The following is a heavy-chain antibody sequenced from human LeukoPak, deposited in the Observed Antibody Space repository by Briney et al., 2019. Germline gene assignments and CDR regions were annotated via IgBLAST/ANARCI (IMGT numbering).Heavy chain of an antibody. D-gene: IGHD6-19*01. J-gene: IGHJ4*02. V-gene: IGHV3-53*01. CDR1: GFTVSSNY. CDR3: ARALYSSGWYPDY. Sequence: PGGSLRLSCAASGFTVSSNYMSWVRQAPGKGLEWVSIIYSGGSTYYADSVKGRFTISRDNSKNTVYLQMNSLRAEDTAVYYCARALYSSGWYPDYWGQGTLVTVSS. CDR2: IYSGGST.